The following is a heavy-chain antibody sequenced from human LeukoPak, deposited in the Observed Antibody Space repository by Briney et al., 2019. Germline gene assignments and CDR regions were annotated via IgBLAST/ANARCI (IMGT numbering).Heavy chain of an antibody. CDR3: ARAQGSGITQTSADY. J-gene: IGHJ4*02. CDR1: GLTFRSYE. D-gene: IGHD3-10*01. V-gene: IGHV3-48*03. Sequence: QPGGSLRLSCAASGLTFRSYEMNWVRQAPGKGLEWVSYISSSASTIYYADSVKGRFTISRDNAKNSLYLQMNSLRAEDTGVYYCARAQGSGITQTSADYWGQGTLVTVSS. CDR2: ISSSASTI.